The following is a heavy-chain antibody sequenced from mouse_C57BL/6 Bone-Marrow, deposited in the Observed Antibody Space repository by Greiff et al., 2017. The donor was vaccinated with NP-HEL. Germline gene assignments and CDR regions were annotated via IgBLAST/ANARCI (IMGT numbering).Heavy chain of an antibody. J-gene: IGHJ3*01. D-gene: IGHD4-1*01. V-gene: IGHV1-50*01. CDR1: GYTFTSYW. Sequence: QVQLQQPGAELVKPGASVKLSCKASGYTFTSYWMQWVKQRPGQGLEWIGEIDPSDSYTNYNQKFKGKATLTVDKSSSTAYMQLSSLTSEDSAVYDCERDEGNWAWFAYWGQGTLVTVSA. CDR3: ERDEGNWAWFAY. CDR2: IDPSDSYT.